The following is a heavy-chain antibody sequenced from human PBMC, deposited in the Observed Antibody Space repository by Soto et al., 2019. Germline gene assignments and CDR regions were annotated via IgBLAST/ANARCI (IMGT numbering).Heavy chain of an antibody. CDR2: IKQDGSEK. CDR1: GFTFSSYW. V-gene: IGHV3-7*01. Sequence: GGSLRLSCAASGFTFSSYWMSWVRQAPGKGLEWVANIKQDGSEKYYVDSVKGRFTISRDNAKNSLYLQMNSLRAEDTAVYYCATLPYGDFGFFDYWGQGTLVTVSS. D-gene: IGHD4-17*01. CDR3: ATLPYGDFGFFDY. J-gene: IGHJ4*02.